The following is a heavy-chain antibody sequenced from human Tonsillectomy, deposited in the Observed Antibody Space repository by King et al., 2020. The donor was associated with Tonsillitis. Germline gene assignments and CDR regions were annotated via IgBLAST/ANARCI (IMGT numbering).Heavy chain of an antibody. D-gene: IGHD4-17*01. CDR3: ARAFSVTRLD. J-gene: IGHJ4*02. V-gene: IGHV4-34*01. Sequence: VQLQQWGAGLLKPSETLSLTCAVYGGSFRGYYWSWIRQPPGKGLDWIGEINHGGSTNYNPSLKSRVTISVDTSKSQFSLKLNSVTAADTAVYYCARAFSVTRLDWGRGTLVTVSS. CDR1: GGSFRGYY. CDR2: INHGGST.